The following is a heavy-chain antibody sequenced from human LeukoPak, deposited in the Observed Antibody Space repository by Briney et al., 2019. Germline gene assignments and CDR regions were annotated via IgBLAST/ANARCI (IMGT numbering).Heavy chain of an antibody. Sequence: GESLKISCKGSGSSFTSYWIGWVRQMPGKSLEWMGITYPGDSDTRYSPSFQGQVTISADKSISTAYLQWSSLKASDTAMYYCARFNSYGPNWFDHWGQGTLVTVSS. D-gene: IGHD5-18*01. J-gene: IGHJ5*02. CDR1: GSSFTSYW. CDR3: ARFNSYGPNWFDH. V-gene: IGHV5-51*01. CDR2: TYPGDSDT.